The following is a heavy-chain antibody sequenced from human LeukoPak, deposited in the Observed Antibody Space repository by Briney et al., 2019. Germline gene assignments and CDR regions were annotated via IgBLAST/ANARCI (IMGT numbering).Heavy chain of an antibody. V-gene: IGHV3-23*01. CDR1: VVIISSYA. Sequence: GGSLRLSCAASVVIISSYAMSWVRQAPGKGPEWVSAISGGGSTSYAASVKGRFIISRDNSKNTLYLQMNNLRADDTATYHCAKGGYSSGSWFDPWGQGTLVTVSS. CDR2: ISGGGST. D-gene: IGHD6-19*01. J-gene: IGHJ5*02. CDR3: AKGGYSSGSWFDP.